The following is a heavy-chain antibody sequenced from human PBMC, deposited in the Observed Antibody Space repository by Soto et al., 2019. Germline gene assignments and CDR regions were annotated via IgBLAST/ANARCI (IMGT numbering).Heavy chain of an antibody. J-gene: IGHJ3*02. D-gene: IGHD2-2*01. CDR2: ISGSGGST. CDR3: AKHTVPAAMPGLDAFDI. CDR1: GFTFSSYA. V-gene: IGHV3-23*01. Sequence: GGSLRLSCAASGFTFSSYAMSWVRQAPGKGLEWVSAISGSGGSTYYADSVKGRFTISRDNSKNTLYLQMNSLRAEDTAVYYCAKHTVPAAMPGLDAFDIWGQGTMVTVSS.